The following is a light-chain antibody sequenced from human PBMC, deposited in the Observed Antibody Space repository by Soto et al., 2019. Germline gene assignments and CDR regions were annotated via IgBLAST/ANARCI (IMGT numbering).Light chain of an antibody. V-gene: IGKV2-28*01. CDR1: QSLLNSNGYNY. CDR2: LAS. CDR3: MQTLPTVWT. Sequence: DIVMTQSPLSLPVTPGEPASISCRSSQSLLNSNGYNYVDWFLQKPGQSPQLLFFLASDRASGARYRCSGSGSGTDFTLKISRVEAEDVGVYYCMQTLPTVWTFGQGTKVEIK. J-gene: IGKJ1*01.